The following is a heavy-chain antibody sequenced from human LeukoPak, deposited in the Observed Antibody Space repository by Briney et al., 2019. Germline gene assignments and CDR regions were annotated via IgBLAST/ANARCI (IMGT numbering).Heavy chain of an antibody. CDR1: GFTFSSYA. Sequence: GGSLRLSCAASGFTFSSYAMSWVRQAPGKGLEWVASIKQDGSEKYYVDSVKGRFTISRDNAKNSLYLQMNSLRAEDMALYYCAKASSRSFSSGYYGNAFDIWGQGTMVTVSS. CDR3: AKASSRSFSSGYYGNAFDI. V-gene: IGHV3-7*03. CDR2: IKQDGSEK. J-gene: IGHJ3*02. D-gene: IGHD6-19*01.